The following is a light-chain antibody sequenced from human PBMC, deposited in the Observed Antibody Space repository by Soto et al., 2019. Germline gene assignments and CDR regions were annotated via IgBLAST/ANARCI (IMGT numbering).Light chain of an antibody. CDR3: QQANSLPLT. CDR1: QGISNW. Sequence: DIQMTQSPSSVSASVGDRVTITCRATQGISNWLAWYQQKPGQAPKLLIYAATSLQDGVPLRFSGSGSGADFTLTISALQPADFATYYCQQANSLPLTFGGGTKVEIK. V-gene: IGKV1-12*01. CDR2: AAT. J-gene: IGKJ4*01.